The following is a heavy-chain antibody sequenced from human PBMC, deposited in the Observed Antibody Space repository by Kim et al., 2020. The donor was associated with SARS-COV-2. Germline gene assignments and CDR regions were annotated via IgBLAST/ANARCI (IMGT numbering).Heavy chain of an antibody. CDR2: IYYSGST. Sequence: SETLSLTCTVSGGSISSSSYYWGWIRQPPGKGLEWIGSIYYSGSTYYNPSLKSRVTISVDTSKNQFSLKLSSVTAADTAVYYCATYTLWFGELSRFDYWGQGTLVTVSS. V-gene: IGHV4-39*07. J-gene: IGHJ4*02. CDR3: ATYTLWFGELSRFDY. CDR1: GGSISSSSYY. D-gene: IGHD3-10*01.